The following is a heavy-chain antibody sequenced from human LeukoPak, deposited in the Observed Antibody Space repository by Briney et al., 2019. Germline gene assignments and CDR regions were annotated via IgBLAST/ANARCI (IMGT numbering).Heavy chain of an antibody. D-gene: IGHD1-26*01. Sequence: PSETLSLTCTVSGASISGSGYYWGWIRQPPGKGLEWIGSIYSSGSTYYNASLQSRVTISIETSKNQISLRLNSVTAADTAMYYCAKSGGYGLIDYWGQGTLVTVTS. CDR2: IYSSGST. J-gene: IGHJ4*02. CDR1: GASISGSGYY. CDR3: AKSGGYGLIDY. V-gene: IGHV4-39*01.